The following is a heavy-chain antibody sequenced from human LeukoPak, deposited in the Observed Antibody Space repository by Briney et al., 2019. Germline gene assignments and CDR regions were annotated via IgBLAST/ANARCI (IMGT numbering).Heavy chain of an antibody. D-gene: IGHD6-6*01. CDR1: GFTFSRSS. J-gene: IGHJ4*02. CDR2: ISTTSYI. CDR3: AKVSSSGVYFFDY. V-gene: IGHV3-21*01. Sequence: GGSLRLSCAASGFTFSRSSMSWVRQAPGKGLEWASSISTTSYIYYADSMKGRFTISRDNAQNSLYLQMNSLRAEDTAVYYCAKVSSSGVYFFDYWGQGALVTVSS.